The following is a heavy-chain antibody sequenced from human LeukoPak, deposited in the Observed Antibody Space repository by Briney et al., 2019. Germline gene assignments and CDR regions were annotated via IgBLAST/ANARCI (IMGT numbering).Heavy chain of an antibody. V-gene: IGHV4-59*01. D-gene: IGHD3-22*01. J-gene: IGHJ3*02. CDR1: GGSIRSYY. Sequence: PSETLSLTCTVSGGSIRSYYWSWIRQAAGKGLEWIGYIYYSESTNYNPSLKSRVTISVDTSKNQFSLKLSSVTAADTAVYYCARALYYYDSSGYWGSGAFDIWGQGTMVTVSS. CDR2: IYYSEST. CDR3: ARALYYYDSSGYWGSGAFDI.